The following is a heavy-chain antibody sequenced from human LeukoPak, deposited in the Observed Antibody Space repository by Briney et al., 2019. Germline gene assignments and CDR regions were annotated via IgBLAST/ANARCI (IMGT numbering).Heavy chain of an antibody. CDR3: AKVKGYCSSTSCSPLDY. V-gene: IGHV3-48*01. CDR2: ISSSSSTI. CDR1: GFTFSSYS. J-gene: IGHJ4*02. D-gene: IGHD2-2*01. Sequence: GGSLRLSCAASGFTFSSYSMNWVRQAPGRGLEWVSYISSSSSTIYYADSVKGRFTISRDNSKNTLYLQMNSLRAEDTAVYYCAKVKGYCSSTSCSPLDYWGQGTLVTVSS.